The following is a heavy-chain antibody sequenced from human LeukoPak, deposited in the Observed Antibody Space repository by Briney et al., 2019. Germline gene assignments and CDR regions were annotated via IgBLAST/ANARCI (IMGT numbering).Heavy chain of an antibody. CDR2: IYSGGNT. V-gene: IGHV3-66*01. J-gene: IGHJ4*02. CDR1: GFTVSSNY. Sequence: GGSLRLSCAASGFTVSSNYMSWVRQAPGKGLEWVSVIYSGGNTNYADSVKGRFTISRDNSKNTLYLQMNSLRGEDTAVYYCVRDEGFHGSGSNWGQGTLVTVSS. CDR3: VRDEGFHGSGSN. D-gene: IGHD3-10*01.